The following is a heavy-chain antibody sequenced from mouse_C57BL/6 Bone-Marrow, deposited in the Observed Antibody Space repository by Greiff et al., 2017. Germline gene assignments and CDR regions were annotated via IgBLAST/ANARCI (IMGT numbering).Heavy chain of an antibody. CDR3: ASLWLRKVDY. D-gene: IGHD2-2*01. Sequence: QVQLQQPGAELVRPGSSVKLSCKASGYTFTSYWMDWVKQRPGQGLEWIGNIYPSDSETHYNQKFKDKATLTVDKSSSTAYMQLSSLTSEDSAVYYCASLWLRKVDYWGQGTTLTVSS. V-gene: IGHV1-61*01. CDR2: IYPSDSET. CDR1: GYTFTSYW. J-gene: IGHJ2*01.